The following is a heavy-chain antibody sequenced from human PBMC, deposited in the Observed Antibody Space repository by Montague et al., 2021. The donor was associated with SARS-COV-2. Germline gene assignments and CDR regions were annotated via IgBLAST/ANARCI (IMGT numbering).Heavy chain of an antibody. J-gene: IGHJ4*02. CDR3: ARHFKVTFVRWLQPRGGFDY. D-gene: IGHD5-24*01. Sequence: SGTLSLTYTVSGGSISSSNYYWGWIRQPPGKGLEWIGSIYYSGSTYYDPSLKSRVTISVDTSKNQFSLKLSSVTAADTAVYYCARHFKVTFVRWLQPRGGFDYWGQGTLVTVSS. V-gene: IGHV4-39*01. CDR2: IYYSGST. CDR1: GGSISSSNYY.